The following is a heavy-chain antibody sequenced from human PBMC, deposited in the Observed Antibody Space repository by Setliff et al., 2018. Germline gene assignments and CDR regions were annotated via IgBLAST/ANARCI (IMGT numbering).Heavy chain of an antibody. V-gene: IGHV4-4*07. CDR3: ARGPGAATGEGFDF. CDR2: MYVNS. J-gene: IGHJ3*01. CDR1: GGSNSGYY. Sequence: SETLSLTCTVSGGSNSGYYWTWIRQPAGKGLEWSGRMYVNSNYHPSHKSRVTMSIDTSKNKFSLKLSSLTAADTAVDYCARGPGAATGEGFDFWGQGTMVTVSS. D-gene: IGHD7-27*01.